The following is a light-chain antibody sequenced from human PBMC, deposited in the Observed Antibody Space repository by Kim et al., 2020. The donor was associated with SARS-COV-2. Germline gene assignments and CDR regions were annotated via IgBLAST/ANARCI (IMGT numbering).Light chain of an antibody. J-gene: IGKJ2*01. CDR1: QSIGSS. CDR2: DAF. Sequence: RSLSPGESATLSCRASQSIGSSLAWYQHKPGQAPRLLIYDAFNRATGIPARFSGSGSGTDFTLTISSLEPEDFAVYCCQQRSNWYTFGQGTKLEI. CDR3: QQRSNWYT. V-gene: IGKV3-11*01.